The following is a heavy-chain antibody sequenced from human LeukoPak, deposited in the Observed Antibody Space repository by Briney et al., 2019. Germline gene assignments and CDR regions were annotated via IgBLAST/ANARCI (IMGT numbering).Heavy chain of an antibody. V-gene: IGHV3-21*01. J-gene: IGHJ4*02. CDR3: ARHPYNPPYYYDSSGYYSYFDY. CDR1: GFTFSSYS. D-gene: IGHD3-22*01. CDR2: ISSSSSYI. Sequence: GGSLRLSCAASGFTFSSYSMNWVRQAPGKGLEWVSSISSSSSYIYYADSVKGRFTISRDNAKNSLYLQMNGLRAEDTAVYYCARHPYNPPYYYDSSGYYSYFDYWGQGTLVTVSS.